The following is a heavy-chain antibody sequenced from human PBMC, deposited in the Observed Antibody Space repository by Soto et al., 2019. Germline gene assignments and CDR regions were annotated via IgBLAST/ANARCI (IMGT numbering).Heavy chain of an antibody. D-gene: IGHD3-22*01. V-gene: IGHV1-18*01. J-gene: IGHJ4*02. Sequence: QVPLVQSGAEVKKPGASVKVSCKASGYTFTSYGISWVRQAPGQGLEWMGWISAYNGNTNYAQKLQGRVTMTTDTSTSTAYMELRSLRSDDTAVYYCARLLPDIVATIRHYYYDSSGYCFDYWGQGTLVTVSS. CDR3: ARLLPDIVATIRHYYYDSSGYCFDY. CDR2: ISAYNGNT. CDR1: GYTFTSYG.